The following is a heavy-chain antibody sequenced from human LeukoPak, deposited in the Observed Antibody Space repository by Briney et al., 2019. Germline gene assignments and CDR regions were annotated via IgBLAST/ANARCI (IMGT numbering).Heavy chain of an antibody. CDR2: IIPIFGTA. J-gene: IGHJ6*04. CDR1: GGTFSSYA. Sequence: SVKVSCKASGGTFSSYAISWVRQAPGQGLEWMGGIIPIFGTADYAQKFQGRVTITADESTSTAYMELSSLRSEDTAVYYCARAFLWFGERDYGMDVWGKGTTVTVSS. D-gene: IGHD3-10*01. CDR3: ARAFLWFGERDYGMDV. V-gene: IGHV1-69*01.